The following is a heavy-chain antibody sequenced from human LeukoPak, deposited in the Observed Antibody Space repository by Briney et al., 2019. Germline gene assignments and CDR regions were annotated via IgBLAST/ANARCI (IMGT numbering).Heavy chain of an antibody. CDR3: ARDLSYGYYLGY. J-gene: IGHJ4*02. CDR2: ISVHNGNT. V-gene: IGHV1-18*04. Sequence: ASVKVSCKASGYTFTSYGISWVRQAPGQGLEWMGWISVHNGNTNYAQKLQGRVTMTTDTSTGTAYMELRSLRSDDTAVYYCARDLSYGYYLGYWGQGTLVTVSS. CDR1: GYTFTSYG. D-gene: IGHD5-18*01.